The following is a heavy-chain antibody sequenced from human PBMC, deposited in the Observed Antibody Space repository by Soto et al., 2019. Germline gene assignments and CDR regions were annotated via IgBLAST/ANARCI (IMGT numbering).Heavy chain of an antibody. Sequence: QVQLVESGGGVVQPGRSLRLSCAASGFTFSSYGMHWVRQAPGKGLEWVAVISYDGSNKYYADSVKGRFTISRDNSXXTLYLQMNSLRAEDTAVYYCAKDPAGIAVAGTFDYWGQGTLVTVSS. V-gene: IGHV3-30*18. J-gene: IGHJ4*02. D-gene: IGHD6-19*01. CDR1: GFTFSSYG. CDR3: AKDPAGIAVAGTFDY. CDR2: ISYDGSNK.